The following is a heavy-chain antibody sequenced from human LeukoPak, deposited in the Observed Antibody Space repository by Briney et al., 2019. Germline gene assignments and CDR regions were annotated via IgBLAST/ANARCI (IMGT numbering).Heavy chain of an antibody. J-gene: IGHJ3*02. CDR3: ARMIGDDAFDI. Sequence: SQTLSLTCTVSGGSISSGGYYWSWIRQHPGKGLEWIGTIYYSGTTYYNPSLKSRVTISVDTSRNQFSLKLSSVTATDTAVYYCARMIGDDAFDIWGQGTMVTVSS. CDR1: GGSISSGGYY. V-gene: IGHV4-30-2*03. D-gene: IGHD3-22*01. CDR2: IYYSGTT.